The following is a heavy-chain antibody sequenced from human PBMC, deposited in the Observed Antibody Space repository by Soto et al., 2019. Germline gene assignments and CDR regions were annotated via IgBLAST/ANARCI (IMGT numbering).Heavy chain of an antibody. CDR2: ISYDGDNE. D-gene: IGHD2-2*01. J-gene: IGHJ4*02. V-gene: IGHV3-30*18. CDR1: GFTLGHYA. CDR3: AKDGGPVYCNSPGCSAKHFDY. Sequence: QVQLEESGGGVVQPGRSLRLSCAASGFTLGHYAMHWVRQAPGKGLEWLAIISYDGDNEYYAGSVRGRFTISRDNSKNTLYLQTNNLRHEDTAVYYCAKDGGPVYCNSPGCSAKHFDYWGQGTLVTVSS.